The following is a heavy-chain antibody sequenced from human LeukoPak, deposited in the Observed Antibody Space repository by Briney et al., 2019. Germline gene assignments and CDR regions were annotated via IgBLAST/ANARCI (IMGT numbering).Heavy chain of an antibody. J-gene: IGHJ6*02. V-gene: IGHV3-11*01. Sequence: PGGSLRLSCAASGFTFSDYYMSWIRQAPGKGLEWVSYISSSGSTIYYADSVKGRFTISRDNAKNSLYLQMNSLRAEDTAVYYCARDLGSRPQQLVLYYYGMDVWGQGTTVTVS. CDR1: GFTFSDYY. CDR2: ISSSGSTI. CDR3: ARDLGSRPQQLVLYYYGMDV. D-gene: IGHD6-6*01.